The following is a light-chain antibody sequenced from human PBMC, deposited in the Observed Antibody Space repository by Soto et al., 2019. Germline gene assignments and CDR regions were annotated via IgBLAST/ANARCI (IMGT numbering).Light chain of an antibody. V-gene: IGLV2-14*01. J-gene: IGLJ1*01. Sequence: QAALTQPAPVSGTPGQSITISCTGTSSDDGGYNYVSWYRQHTGRAPKLMIYDVSNRPSVVSNRFSGSKSGNTASLTISVLQAEDEADYYCSSYTRSSTYVFGTGTKVTXL. CDR2: DVS. CDR3: SSYTRSSTYV. CDR1: SSDDGGYNY.